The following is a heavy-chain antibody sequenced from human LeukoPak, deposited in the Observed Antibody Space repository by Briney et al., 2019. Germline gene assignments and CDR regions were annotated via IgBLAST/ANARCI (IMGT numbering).Heavy chain of an antibody. CDR3: ASRGKGSGHYIPY. D-gene: IGHD2-15*01. Sequence: PSETLSLTCTVSGGSIGSYYWSWIRQPPGKGLEWIGYIYYSGSTNYNPSLKSRVTISVDTSKNQFSLKLSSVTAADTAVYYCASRGKGSGHYIPYWGQGTLVTVSS. CDR2: IYYSGST. J-gene: IGHJ4*02. V-gene: IGHV4-59*01. CDR1: GGSIGSYY.